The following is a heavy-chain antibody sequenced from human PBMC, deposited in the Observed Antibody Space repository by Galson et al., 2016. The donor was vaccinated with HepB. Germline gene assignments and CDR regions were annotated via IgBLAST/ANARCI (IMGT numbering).Heavy chain of an antibody. J-gene: IGHJ4*02. CDR1: GYSFTSYD. V-gene: IGHV1-8*02. CDR3: ARAREEHVVVVSGIHDY. Sequence: SVKVSCKASGYSFTSYDVHWVRQAARQGLEWMGWMTPKSDFTAYAQKFQGRINMTLNTSTSTAYMELSRLTSDDTAVYYCARAREEHVVVVSGIHDYWGQGTLVSVSS. CDR2: MTPKSDFT. D-gene: IGHD2-21*01.